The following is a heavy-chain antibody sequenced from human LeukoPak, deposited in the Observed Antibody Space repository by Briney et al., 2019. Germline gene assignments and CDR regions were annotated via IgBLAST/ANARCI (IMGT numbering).Heavy chain of an antibody. Sequence: SETLSLTCSVSGGSISSYYWSWIRQPPGKGLEWIGYIYYSGRTDYNPSLKSRVTISVDTSKNQFSLTLSSVTAADTAVYYCARGQKYRNGYTVTELGSGYFDYWGQGTLVTVSS. CDR3: ARGQKYRNGYTVTELGSGYFDY. J-gene: IGHJ4*02. CDR2: IYYSGRT. D-gene: IGHD5-18*01. CDR1: GGSISSYY. V-gene: IGHV4-59*01.